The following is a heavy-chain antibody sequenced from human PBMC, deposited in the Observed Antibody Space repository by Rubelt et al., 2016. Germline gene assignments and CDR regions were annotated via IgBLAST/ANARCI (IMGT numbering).Heavy chain of an antibody. CDR1: GFTFSSYG. J-gene: IGHJ4*02. CDR2: ISYDGSNK. D-gene: IGHD6-19*01. Sequence: GFTFSSYGMHWVRQAPGKGLEWVAVISYDGSNKYYADSVKGRFTISRDNSKNTLYLQMNSLRADDTAVYYCASGIQGAEGIQWLVQEVDYWGQGTLVTVSS. V-gene: IGHV3-33*05. CDR3: ASGIQGAEGIQWLVQEVDY.